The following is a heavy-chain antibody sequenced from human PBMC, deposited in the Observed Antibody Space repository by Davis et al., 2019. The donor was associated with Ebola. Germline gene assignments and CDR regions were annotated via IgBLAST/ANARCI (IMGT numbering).Heavy chain of an antibody. CDR2: ISTYFGNT. Sequence: ASVKVSCKASGYTFTNYGISWVRQAPGQGLEWMGWISTYFGNTNYAQKFQGRVTMTRDTSTSTVYMELSSLRSEDTAVYYCARETGDGDGMDVWGKGTTVTVSS. CDR3: ARETGDGDGMDV. J-gene: IGHJ6*04. D-gene: IGHD7-27*01. CDR1: GYTFTNYG. V-gene: IGHV1-18*04.